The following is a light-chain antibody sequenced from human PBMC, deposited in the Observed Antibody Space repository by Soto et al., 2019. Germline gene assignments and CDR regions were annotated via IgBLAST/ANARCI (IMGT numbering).Light chain of an antibody. Sequence: QSALTQPASVSGSPGQSITISCTGTSSDVGGYNYVSWYQQHPGKAHKLMIYEVNNRPSGVSNRFSGSKSGNTASLTISGLQAEDEAYYYCSSHTTSGTLIFGGGTKLTVL. CDR1: SSDVGGYNY. J-gene: IGLJ2*01. V-gene: IGLV2-14*01. CDR2: EVN. CDR3: SSHTTSGTLI.